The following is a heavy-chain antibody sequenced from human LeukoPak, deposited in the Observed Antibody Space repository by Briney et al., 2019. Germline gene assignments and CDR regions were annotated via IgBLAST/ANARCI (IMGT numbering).Heavy chain of an antibody. D-gene: IGHD3-22*01. Sequence: GGSVRVSCTASGGTFSSYAMSWVRQGPGQGLEWMGGIIPIFGTANYAQKFKGRVTTTAHESTSTAYMQLRSLRSDDTAVYYCARDPPFFIYDSSGYHEAHFAYWGQGTLVTVSS. CDR2: IIPIFGTA. V-gene: IGHV1-69*13. CDR1: GGTFSSYA. CDR3: ARDPPFFIYDSSGYHEAHFAY. J-gene: IGHJ4*02.